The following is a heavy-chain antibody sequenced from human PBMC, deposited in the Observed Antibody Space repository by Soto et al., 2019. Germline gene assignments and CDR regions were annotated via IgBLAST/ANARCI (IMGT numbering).Heavy chain of an antibody. J-gene: IGHJ4*02. CDR3: AKDYYDSSGYSPFDY. Sequence: GGSLRLSCAASGFTFSSYAMSWVRQAPGKGLEWVSAISGSGGSTYYADSVKGRFTISRDNSKNTLYLQMNSLRAEDTAVYYCAKDYYDSSGYSPFDYWGQGTLVTVSS. V-gene: IGHV3-23*01. CDR1: GFTFSSYA. CDR2: ISGSGGST. D-gene: IGHD3-22*01.